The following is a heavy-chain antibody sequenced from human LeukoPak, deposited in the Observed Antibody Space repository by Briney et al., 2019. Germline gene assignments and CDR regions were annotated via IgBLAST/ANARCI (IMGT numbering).Heavy chain of an antibody. Sequence: GGSLRLSCAASGFTFNNYNMHWVRQAPGKGLEWVAFIRYDGSNKYYADSVKGRFTISRDNSKNTLYLQMNSLRAEDTAVYYCAKGYGDYGGGWGQGTLVTVSS. V-gene: IGHV3-30*02. D-gene: IGHD4-17*01. CDR2: IRYDGSNK. CDR1: GFTFNNYN. CDR3: AKGYGDYGGG. J-gene: IGHJ4*02.